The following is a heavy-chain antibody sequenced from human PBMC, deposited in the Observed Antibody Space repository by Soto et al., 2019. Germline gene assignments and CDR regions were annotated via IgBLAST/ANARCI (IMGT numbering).Heavy chain of an antibody. Sequence: SETLSLTCTVSGGSISSSSYYWCWIRHPPGKGLEWIGSIYYSGSTYYNPSLKSRVTISVDTSKNQFSLKLSSVTAADTAVYYCSRRKDNDYGDYFSENWGQGTLVNVST. D-gene: IGHD4-17*01. CDR1: GGSISSSSYY. J-gene: IGHJ4*01. CDR3: SRRKDNDYGDYFSEN. CDR2: IYYSGST. V-gene: IGHV4-39*01.